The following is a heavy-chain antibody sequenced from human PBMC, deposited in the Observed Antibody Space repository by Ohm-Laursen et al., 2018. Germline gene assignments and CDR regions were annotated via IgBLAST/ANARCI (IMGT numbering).Heavy chain of an antibody. J-gene: IGHJ4*02. CDR2: ISSRSSYI. Sequence: SLRLSCTASGFTFSSYSMNWVRQAPGKGLEWVSSISSRSSYIYYADSVKGRFTISRDNAKNSLYLQMNSLRAEDTAVYYCARRNATDYWGQGTLVTVSS. CDR3: ARRNATDY. CDR1: GFTFSSYS. D-gene: IGHD2-2*01. V-gene: IGHV3-21*01.